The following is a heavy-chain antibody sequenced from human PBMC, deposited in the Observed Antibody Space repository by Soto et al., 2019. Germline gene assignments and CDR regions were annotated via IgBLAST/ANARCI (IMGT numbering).Heavy chain of an antibody. Sequence: SETLSLTWTVSGSSISSYYWSWIRQPPGKGLEWIGYIYYSGSTNYNPSLKSRVTISVDTSKNQFSLKLSSVTAADTAVYYCASVGVVAASGWFDPWGQGTLVTLSS. D-gene: IGHD2-15*01. J-gene: IGHJ5*02. CDR2: IYYSGST. CDR3: ASVGVVAASGWFDP. CDR1: GSSISSYY. V-gene: IGHV4-59*08.